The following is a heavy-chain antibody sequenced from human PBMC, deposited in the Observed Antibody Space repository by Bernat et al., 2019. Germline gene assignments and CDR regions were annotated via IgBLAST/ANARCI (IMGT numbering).Heavy chain of an antibody. D-gene: IGHD6-13*01. Sequence: QVQLQESGPGLVKPSETLSLTCTVSGGSVSSGSYYWSWIRQPPGKGLEWIGYIYYSGSTNYNPSLKSRVTISVDTSKNQFSLKLSSVTAADTAVYYCARDRAAAGTFLFDYWGQGTLVTVSS. CDR1: GGSVSSGSYY. V-gene: IGHV4-61*01. CDR2: IYYSGST. J-gene: IGHJ4*02. CDR3: ARDRAAAGTFLFDY.